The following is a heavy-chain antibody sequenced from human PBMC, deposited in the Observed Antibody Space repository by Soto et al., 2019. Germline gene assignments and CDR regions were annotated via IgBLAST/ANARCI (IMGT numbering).Heavy chain of an antibody. V-gene: IGHV1-8*01. Sequence: ASVKVSCKASGYTFTSYDINWVRQATGQGLEWMGWMNPNSGNTGYAQKLQGRGTMTRNTSMSTVYMELSSVRSEDTAVYYCARVKYYDFWSGYYRYNWFDPWGQGTLVTVSS. D-gene: IGHD3-3*01. J-gene: IGHJ5*02. CDR3: ARVKYYDFWSGYYRYNWFDP. CDR1: GYTFTSYD. CDR2: MNPNSGNT.